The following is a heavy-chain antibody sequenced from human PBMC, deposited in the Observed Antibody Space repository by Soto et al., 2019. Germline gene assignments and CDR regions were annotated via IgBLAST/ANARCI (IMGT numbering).Heavy chain of an antibody. D-gene: IGHD6-13*01. Sequence: EVQLVESGGGLAQPGGSLRLSCAASGFTFSSYSVNWVRQAPGKGLEWVSNIWSASNINYADSVKGRFTVSRDNAKNSMSLQMDSLRADDTALYYCARDVSPGSSSLYLDAFDIWGQGTMVTVSS. CDR3: ARDVSPGSSSLYLDAFDI. V-gene: IGHV3-48*01. CDR1: GFTFSSYS. J-gene: IGHJ3*02. CDR2: IWSASNI.